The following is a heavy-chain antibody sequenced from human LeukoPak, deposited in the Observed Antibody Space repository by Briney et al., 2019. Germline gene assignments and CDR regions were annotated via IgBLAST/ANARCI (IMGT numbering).Heavy chain of an antibody. CDR3: AKDASGSYYQFDY. J-gene: IGHJ4*02. V-gene: IGHV3-30*02. Sequence: PGGSLRLSCAASGFTFSSYGMHWVRQAPGKGLEWVAFIRYDGSNKYYADSVKGRFTISRDNSKNTLYLQMNSLRAEDTAVYYCAKDASGSYYQFDYWGQGTLVTVSS. D-gene: IGHD1-26*01. CDR1: GFTFSSYG. CDR2: IRYDGSNK.